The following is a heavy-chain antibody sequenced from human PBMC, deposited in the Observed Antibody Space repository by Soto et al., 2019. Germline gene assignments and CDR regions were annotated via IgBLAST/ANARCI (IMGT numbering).Heavy chain of an antibody. CDR2: IWYDGSNK. Sequence: QVQLVESGGGVVQPGRSLRLSCAASGFTFSSYGMHWVRQAPGKGLEWVAGIWYDGSNKYYADSVKGRFTISRDNSKNTQYLKLNSVIAEATTVYYCARGDSGYDYRYYYYGMDVGCRGTTVTV. CDR3: ARGDSGYDYRYYYYGMDV. D-gene: IGHD5-12*01. V-gene: IGHV3-33*01. CDR1: GFTFSSYG. J-gene: IGHJ6*02.